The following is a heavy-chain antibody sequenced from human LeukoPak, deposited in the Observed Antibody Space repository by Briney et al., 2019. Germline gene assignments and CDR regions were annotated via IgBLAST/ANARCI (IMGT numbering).Heavy chain of an antibody. D-gene: IGHD3-10*01. V-gene: IGHV4-61*01. J-gene: IGHJ3*02. Sequence: SETLSLTRTVSGGSVSSGSYYWSWIRQPPGKGLEWIGYIYYSGSTNYNPSLKSRVTISVDTSKNQFSLKLSSVTAADTAVYYCARAVFGAFDIWGQGTMVTVSS. CDR2: IYYSGST. CDR1: GGSVSSGSYY. CDR3: ARAVFGAFDI.